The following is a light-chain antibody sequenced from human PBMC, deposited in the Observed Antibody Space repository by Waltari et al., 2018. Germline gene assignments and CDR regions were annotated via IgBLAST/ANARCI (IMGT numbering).Light chain of an antibody. CDR2: GVS. J-gene: IGKJ1*01. CDR1: QSVSSTW. CDR3: QQYAFSPPGKS. Sequence: IVLTPSPGTLSLSPGEAATLSFRASQSVSSTWLAWYQQKPGQPPRLLIYGVSNRAPGIPDRFSGSGSGTDFTLTIDRLEPEDFAVYYCQQYAFSPPGKSFGQGTKVEIQ. V-gene: IGKV3-20*01.